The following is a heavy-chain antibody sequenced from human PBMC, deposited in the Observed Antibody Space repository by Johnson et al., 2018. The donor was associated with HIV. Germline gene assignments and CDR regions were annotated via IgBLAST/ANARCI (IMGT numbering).Heavy chain of an antibody. CDR2: ISYDGSNK. CDR1: GFTFSSYA. Sequence: QVQLVESGGGVVQPGRSLRLSCAASGFTFSSYAMHWVRQAPGKGLEWVAVISYDGSNKYYADSVKGRFTISRDNSKNTLYLQMNSLRAEDTAGYYCAKDADDYGDYGAFDIWGQGTMVTVSS. J-gene: IGHJ3*02. CDR3: AKDADDYGDYGAFDI. D-gene: IGHD4-17*01. V-gene: IGHV3-30-3*01.